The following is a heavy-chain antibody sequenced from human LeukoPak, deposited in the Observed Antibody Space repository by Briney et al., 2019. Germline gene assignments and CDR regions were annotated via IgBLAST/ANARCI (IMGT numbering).Heavy chain of an antibody. CDR1: GLSFSSYA. Sequence: GGSLRLSCAPSGLSFSSYAMSWVRQAPGKGLEGVSSISGSGDNTYYAESVRGRFTISRDNSKNTLFLEIDSLRAEDTAVFYCAKRSGYTTGWFFDFWGQGTLVSVSS. J-gene: IGHJ4*02. D-gene: IGHD6-19*01. V-gene: IGHV3-23*01. CDR2: ISGSGDNT. CDR3: AKRSGYTTGWFFDF.